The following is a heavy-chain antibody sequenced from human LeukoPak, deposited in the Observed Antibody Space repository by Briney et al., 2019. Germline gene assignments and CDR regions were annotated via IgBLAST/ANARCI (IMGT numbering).Heavy chain of an antibody. Sequence: GASVKVSCKASGYIFTNHYIHWLRQAPGQGPEWMGIIRPTTGNTLFTQNFQGRVTVTRDVSTSTVYMELSSLTSEDTAVFYCAREPPESYYFDYWGQGTLVTASS. J-gene: IGHJ4*02. D-gene: IGHD3/OR15-3a*01. CDR3: AREPPESYYFDY. CDR2: IRPTTGNT. V-gene: IGHV1-46*01. CDR1: GYIFTNHY.